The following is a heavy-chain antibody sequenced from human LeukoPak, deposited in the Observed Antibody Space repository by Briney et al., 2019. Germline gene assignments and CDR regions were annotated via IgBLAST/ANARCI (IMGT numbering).Heavy chain of an antibody. CDR1: GFTFSSSG. J-gene: IGHJ4*02. CDR2: ISYDASNK. CDR3: AKDGSHYGFGIDY. V-gene: IGHV3-30*18. D-gene: IGHD3-10*01. Sequence: PGRSLRLSCAASGFTFSSSGMHWVRQAPGKGLEWVALISYDASNKYYADSVKGRFTISRDNSKNTLYVQMNSLRAEDTAVYYCAKDGSHYGFGIDYWGQGTLVTVSS.